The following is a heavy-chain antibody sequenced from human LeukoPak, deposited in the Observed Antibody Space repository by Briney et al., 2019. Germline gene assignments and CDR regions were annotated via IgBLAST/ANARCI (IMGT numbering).Heavy chain of an antibody. Sequence: ASVKVSCKASGYTFTSYDINWVRQATGQGLEWMGWISAYNGNTNYAQKLQGRLTMTTDTSTSTAYMELRSLRSDDTAVYFCARQTKANIPSLSSFDPWGQGTLVTVSS. D-gene: IGHD2-21*01. V-gene: IGHV1-18*01. J-gene: IGHJ5*02. CDR3: ARQTKANIPSLSSFDP. CDR2: ISAYNGNT. CDR1: GYTFTSYD.